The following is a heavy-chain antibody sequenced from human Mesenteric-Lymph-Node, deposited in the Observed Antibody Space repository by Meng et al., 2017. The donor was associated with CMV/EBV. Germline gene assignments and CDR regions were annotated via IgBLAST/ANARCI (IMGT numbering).Heavy chain of an antibody. CDR3: ARVGDFWSGTDPYYFDY. CDR1: GGSISSSSYY. J-gene: IGHJ4*02. V-gene: IGHV4-39*07. Sequence: SETLSPTGTVSGGSISSSSYYWGWSRQPPGKGLEWIGSIYYSGSTYSNPSLKSRVTISVDTSKNQFSLKLSSVTAADTAVYYCARVGDFWSGTDPYYFDYWGQGTLVTVSS. D-gene: IGHD3-3*01. CDR2: IYYSGST.